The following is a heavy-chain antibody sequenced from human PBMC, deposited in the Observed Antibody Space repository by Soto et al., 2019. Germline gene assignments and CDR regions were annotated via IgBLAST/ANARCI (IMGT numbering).Heavy chain of an antibody. J-gene: IGHJ4*02. V-gene: IGHV3-23*01. CDR3: AKGRGGSGSLTPRGDS. CDR2: ISGGGDTT. D-gene: IGHD3-10*01. CDR1: GFTFNNYA. Sequence: EVQLLESGGGLVQPGGSLRLSCAASGFTFNNYAMTWVRQAPGKGLEWVSAISGGGDTTSYADSVKGRFTVSRVGSKNTLYLQMSTLRPEDTALYYCAKGRGGSGSLTPRGDSWGQGTLVTVSS.